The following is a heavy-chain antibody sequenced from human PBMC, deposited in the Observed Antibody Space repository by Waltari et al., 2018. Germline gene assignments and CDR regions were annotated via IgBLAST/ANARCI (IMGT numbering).Heavy chain of an antibody. Sequence: QVQLQESGPGLVKPSETLSITCTVPGGSISSYYWSWIRQPPGKGLEWIGYIYYSGNTNFNPSLKRRVTISVDTSKNQFSLKLSSVTAADTAVYYCAMARGCSSGGSCPGGRYWYFDLWGRGTLVTVSS. CDR2: IYYSGNT. CDR1: GGSISSYY. D-gene: IGHD2-15*01. CDR3: AMARGCSSGGSCPGGRYWYFDL. J-gene: IGHJ2*01. V-gene: IGHV4-59*01.